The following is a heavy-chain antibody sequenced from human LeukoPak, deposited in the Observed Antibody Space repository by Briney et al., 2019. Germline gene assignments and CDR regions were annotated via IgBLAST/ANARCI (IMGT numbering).Heavy chain of an antibody. J-gene: IGHJ4*02. D-gene: IGHD6-13*01. CDR3: ARVQSNKIIAAVEFDY. Sequence: SETLSLTCAVYGGSFSGYYWSWIRQPPGKGLEWIGEINHSGSTNYNPSLKSRVTISVDTSKNQFSLKLSSVTAADTAVYYCARVQSNKIIAAVEFDYWGQGTLVTASS. V-gene: IGHV4-34*01. CDR1: GGSFSGYY. CDR2: INHSGST.